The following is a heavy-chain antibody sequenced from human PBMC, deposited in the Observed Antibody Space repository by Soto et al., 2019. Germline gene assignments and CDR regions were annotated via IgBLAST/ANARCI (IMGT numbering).Heavy chain of an antibody. CDR3: AGGGVRGVITRTRDYYSMDV. Sequence: PGESLKISCKGSGYSFTSYWIGWVRQMPGKGLEWMGIIYPGDSDTRYSPSFQGQVTISADKSIGTAYLQWSSLKASDTAMYYCAGGGVRGVITRTRDYYSMDVWGQGTTVTVSS. V-gene: IGHV5-51*01. J-gene: IGHJ6*02. CDR1: GYSFTSYW. D-gene: IGHD3-10*01. CDR2: IYPGDSDT.